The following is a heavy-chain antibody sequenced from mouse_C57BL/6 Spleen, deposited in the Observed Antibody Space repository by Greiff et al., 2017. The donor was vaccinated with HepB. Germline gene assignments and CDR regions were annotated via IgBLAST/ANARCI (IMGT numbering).Heavy chain of an antibody. J-gene: IGHJ3*01. CDR1: GFTFSSYA. CDR2: ISDGGSYT. CDR3: ARERGGTGAWFAY. V-gene: IGHV5-4*01. D-gene: IGHD4-1*01. Sequence: EVMLVESGGGLVKPGGSLKLSCAASGFTFSSYAMSWVRQTPEKRLEWVATISDGGSYTYYPDNVKGRFTISRDNAKNNLYLPMSHLKSEDTAMYYCARERGGTGAWFAYWGQGTLVTVSA.